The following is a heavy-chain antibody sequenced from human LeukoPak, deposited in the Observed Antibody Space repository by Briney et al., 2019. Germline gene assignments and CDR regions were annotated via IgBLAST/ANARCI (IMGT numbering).Heavy chain of an antibody. CDR3: ARDHNYAFDN. J-gene: IGHJ4*02. CDR1: GFPFIEYS. CDR2: IGIDSGNT. Sequence: GGSLRLSCTASGFPFIEYSMNWVRQAPGKGLEWISYIGIDSGNTKYADSVRGRFTISADKAKNSLCLQMNSLRVEDTAVYYCARDHNYAFDNWGQGTLVSVAS. V-gene: IGHV3-48*01. D-gene: IGHD1-1*01.